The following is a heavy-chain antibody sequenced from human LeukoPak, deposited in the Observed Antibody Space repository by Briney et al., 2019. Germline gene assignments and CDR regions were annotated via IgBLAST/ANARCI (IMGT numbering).Heavy chain of an antibody. D-gene: IGHD1-14*01. CDR2: IGPTGSDR. CDR1: GLTFSTSG. J-gene: IGHJ4*02. Sequence: GGSLRLSCTASGLTFSTSGFNWVRQAPGKGLEWVASIGPTGSDRYHADSIKGRFTISRDNANNFLYLKMNSLRAEDTAVYYCATETNGRHYDYWGEGTLLTVSS. CDR3: ATETNGRHYDY. V-gene: IGHV3-21*06.